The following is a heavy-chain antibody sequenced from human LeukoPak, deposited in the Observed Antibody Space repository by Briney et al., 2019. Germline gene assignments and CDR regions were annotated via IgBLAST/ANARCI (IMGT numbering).Heavy chain of an antibody. CDR3: AEWQANYGMDV. J-gene: IGHJ6*02. V-gene: IGHV3-23*01. CDR1: GFTFSSYG. CDR2: ISGSGGST. Sequence: GGSLRLSCAASGFTFSSYGMHWVRQAPGKGLEWVSAISGSGGSTYYADSVKGRFTISRDNSKNTLYLQMNSLRAEDTAVCYCAEWQANYGMDVWGQGTTVTVSS.